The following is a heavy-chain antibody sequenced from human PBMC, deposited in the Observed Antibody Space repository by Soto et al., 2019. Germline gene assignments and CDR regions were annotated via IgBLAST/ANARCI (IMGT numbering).Heavy chain of an antibody. CDR1: GYAFTSYG. D-gene: IGHD4-17*01. Sequence: ASVRVSCKASGYAFTSYGISWVRQAPGQGLEWMGWISAYNGNTNYAQKLQGRVTMTTDTSTSTADMELRSLRSDDTAVYYCARDKVTKGMDVWGQGTTVTVYS. CDR2: ISAYNGNT. V-gene: IGHV1-18*01. CDR3: ARDKVTKGMDV. J-gene: IGHJ6*02.